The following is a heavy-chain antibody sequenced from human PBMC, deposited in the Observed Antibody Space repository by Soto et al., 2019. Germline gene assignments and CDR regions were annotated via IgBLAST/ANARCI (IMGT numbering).Heavy chain of an antibody. CDR3: ARAAGSFDY. V-gene: IGHV4-34*01. CDR1: GESFSDYF. CDR2: INHGGST. Sequence: QVQLQQWGAGLLKPSETLSLTCAVYGESFSDYFWSWIRQPPGKGLEGIGEINHGGSTNYNPSLKSRVTISVDTSKNQFSLKVSSVTAADTDVYYCARAAGSFDYWGQGTLVTVSS. J-gene: IGHJ4*02. D-gene: IGHD3-10*01.